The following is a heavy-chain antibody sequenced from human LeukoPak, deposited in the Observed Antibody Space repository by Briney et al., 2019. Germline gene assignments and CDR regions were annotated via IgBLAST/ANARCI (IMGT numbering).Heavy chain of an antibody. V-gene: IGHV3-21*01. J-gene: IGHJ6*03. D-gene: IGHD6-13*01. CDR3: ARDPAAAETNYYMDV. Sequence: PGGSLRLSCAASGFTFSSYSMSWVRQAPGKGLEWVSSISSSSSYIYYADSVKGRFTISRDNAKNSLYLQMNSLRAEDTAVYYCARDPAAAETNYYMDVWGKGTTVTVSS. CDR2: ISSSSSYI. CDR1: GFTFSSYS.